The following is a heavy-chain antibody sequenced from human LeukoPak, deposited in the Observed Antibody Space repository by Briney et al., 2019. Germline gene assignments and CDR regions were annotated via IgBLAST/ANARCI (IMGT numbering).Heavy chain of an antibody. CDR1: GFTFSNYA. D-gene: IGHD3-3*01. CDR2: ISGSGGST. V-gene: IGHV3-23*01. Sequence: GGSLRLSCAASGFTFSNYAMSWVRQAPGKRLEWVSAISGSGGSTNYVDSVKARFTISRDNSQNTVSLQLNNLRIEDTALYYCAKTSLSDPSGHYYYMDVWGKGTTVTVSS. J-gene: IGHJ6*03. CDR3: AKTSLSDPSGHYYYMDV.